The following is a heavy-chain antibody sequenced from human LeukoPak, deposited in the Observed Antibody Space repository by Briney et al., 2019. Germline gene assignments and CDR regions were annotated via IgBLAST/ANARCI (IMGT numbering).Heavy chain of an antibody. J-gene: IGHJ4*02. D-gene: IGHD1-26*01. V-gene: IGHV3-48*01. CDR2: ISSSSSTI. CDR3: ARSRGNSGSYPLDY. Sequence: GGSLRLSCTASRFTFDNYAMGWVRQAPGKGLEWVSYISSSSSTIYYAESVKGRFTISRDNAKNSLYLQMNSLRVEDTAVYYCARSRGNSGSYPLDYWGQGTLVTVSS. CDR1: RFTFDNYA.